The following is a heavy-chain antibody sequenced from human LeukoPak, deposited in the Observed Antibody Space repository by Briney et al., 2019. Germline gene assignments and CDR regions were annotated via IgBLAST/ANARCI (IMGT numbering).Heavy chain of an antibody. CDR1: GFTFSSYA. CDR3: ARVAVTTGYFDY. V-gene: IGHV3-30*04. Sequence: GGSLRLSCAASGFTFSSYAMHWVRQAPGKGLEWVAVISYDGSNKYYADSVKGRFTISRDDSKNTLYLQMNSLRAEDTAVYYCARVAVTTGYFDYWGQGTLVTVSS. D-gene: IGHD4-17*01. CDR2: ISYDGSNK. J-gene: IGHJ4*02.